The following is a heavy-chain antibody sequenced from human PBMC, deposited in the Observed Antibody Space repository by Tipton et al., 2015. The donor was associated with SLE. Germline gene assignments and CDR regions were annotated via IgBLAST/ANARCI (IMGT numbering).Heavy chain of an antibody. Sequence: QSGAEVKKPGSSVNVSCKASGGTFSSYAFSWLRQAPGQGLEWMGGIIPIFGKPNYAQKFQGRVTINTDESTNTAYMELSSLRSDDTAVYYCATRIASHRGQFFHHWGQGTLVIVSS. CDR1: GGTFSSYA. J-gene: IGHJ1*01. CDR2: IIPIFGKP. V-gene: IGHV1-69*05. D-gene: IGHD2-15*01. CDR3: ATRIASHRGQFFHH.